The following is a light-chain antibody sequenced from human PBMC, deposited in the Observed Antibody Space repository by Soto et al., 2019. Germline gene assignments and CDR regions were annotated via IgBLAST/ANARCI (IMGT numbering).Light chain of an antibody. V-gene: IGLV2-14*01. CDR2: EVS. J-gene: IGLJ1*01. Sequence: QSALTQPASVSGSPGQSITISCTGTSSDVGGYNYVSWYQQHPGKAPKLMIYEVSNRPSGVSNRFSGSKSGNTASLTISGLQAEDEAYYYCSSYTTSNTYVFATGTKVTVL. CDR3: SSYTTSNTYV. CDR1: SSDVGGYNY.